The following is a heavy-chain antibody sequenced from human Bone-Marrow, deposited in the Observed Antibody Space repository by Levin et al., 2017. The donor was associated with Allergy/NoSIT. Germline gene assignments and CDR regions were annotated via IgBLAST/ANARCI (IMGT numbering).Heavy chain of an antibody. CDR3: VRDQRRADSQYNLFDP. Sequence: GGSLRLSCVASGFTFSDYWMNWVRQSPGKGLEWVANINGDGDKKYYVDAVKGRFTISRDNAKNSLDLQLNSLRVEDSAVYYCVRDQRRADSQYNLFDPWGQGTLVAVS. V-gene: IGHV3-7*04. CDR1: GFTFSDYW. CDR2: INGDGDKK. J-gene: IGHJ5*02. D-gene: IGHD1-14*01.